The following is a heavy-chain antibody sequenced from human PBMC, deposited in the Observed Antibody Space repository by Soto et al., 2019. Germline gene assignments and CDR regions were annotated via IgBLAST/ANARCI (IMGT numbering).Heavy chain of an antibody. Sequence: WESLSLSCAASGFTFSSYAMSWVRQDPGKGLEWVSAISGSGGSTYYADSVKGRFTISRDNSKNTLYLQMNSLRAEDTAVYYCAKDSQERQQLVRGGMDVWGQGTTVTVSS. CDR1: GFTFSSYA. CDR2: ISGSGGST. D-gene: IGHD6-13*01. J-gene: IGHJ6*02. CDR3: AKDSQERQQLVRGGMDV. V-gene: IGHV3-23*01.